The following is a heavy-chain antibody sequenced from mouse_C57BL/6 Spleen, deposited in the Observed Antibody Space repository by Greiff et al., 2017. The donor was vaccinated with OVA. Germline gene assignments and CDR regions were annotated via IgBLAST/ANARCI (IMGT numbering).Heavy chain of an antibody. CDR3: ARSYYYGSSYVDYYAMDY. V-gene: IGHV1-39*01. D-gene: IGHD1-1*01. CDR1: GYSFTDYN. Sequence: EVQLQQSGPELVKPGASVKISCKASGYSFTDYNMNWVKQSNGKSLEWIGVINPNYGTTSYNQKFKGKATLTVDQSSSTAYMQLNSLTSEDSAVYYCARSYYYGSSYVDYYAMDYWGQGTSVTVSP. J-gene: IGHJ4*01. CDR2: INPNYGTT.